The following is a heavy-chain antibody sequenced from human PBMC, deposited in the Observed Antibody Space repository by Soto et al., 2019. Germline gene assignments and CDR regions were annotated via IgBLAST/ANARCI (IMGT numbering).Heavy chain of an antibody. CDR2: IYYRGST. V-gene: IGHV4-59*08. J-gene: IGHJ4*02. D-gene: IGHD2-15*01. Sequence: QVQLQESGPGLVKPSETLSLTCTVSGASISSYYWSWNRQPPGKGLEWIGYIYYRGSTNYNPSLKRRVTISVDTYKNQFSLNLSSVTAADTAVNYCARRYGGTFESWGKGTLVTVSS. CDR1: GASISSYY. CDR3: ARRYGGTFES.